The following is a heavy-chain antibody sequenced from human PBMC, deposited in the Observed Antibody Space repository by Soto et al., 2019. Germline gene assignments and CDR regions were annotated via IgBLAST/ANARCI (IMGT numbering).Heavy chain of an antibody. Sequence: GGSLRLSCAASGFTFSSYSMNWVRQAPGKGLEWVSSISGTGTYIHYADSVKGRFTISRDNAKNSLYLQMNSLRAEDTAVYYCARGQMSSDYWGQGTLVTVSS. CDR3: ARGQMSSDY. J-gene: IGHJ1*01. V-gene: IGHV3-21*01. CDR2: ISGTGTYI. CDR1: GFTFSSYS.